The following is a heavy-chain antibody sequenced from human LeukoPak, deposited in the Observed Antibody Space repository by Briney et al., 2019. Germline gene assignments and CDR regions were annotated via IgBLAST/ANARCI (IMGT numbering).Heavy chain of an antibody. CDR1: GFTFSNYA. CDR3: AKDILNSVGNASDI. CDR2: ISWNSGSI. V-gene: IGHV3-9*03. D-gene: IGHD2/OR15-2a*01. Sequence: GGSLRLSCAASGFTFSNYAMHWVRQAPGKGLEWVSGISWNSGSIGYADSVKGRFTISRDNAKNSLYLQMNSLRAEDMALYYCAKDILNSVGNASDIWGQGTMVTVSS. J-gene: IGHJ3*02.